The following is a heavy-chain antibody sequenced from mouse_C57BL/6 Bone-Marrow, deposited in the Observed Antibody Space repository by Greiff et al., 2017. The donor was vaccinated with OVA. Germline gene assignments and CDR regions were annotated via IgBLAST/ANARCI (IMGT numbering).Heavy chain of an antibody. J-gene: IGHJ3*01. CDR3: ARPVDGYRFAY. D-gene: IGHD2-3*01. CDR1: GFTFSDYG. V-gene: IGHV5-17*01. CDR2: ISSGSSTI. Sequence: EVKLMESGGGLVKPGGSLKLSCAASGFTFSDYGMHWVRQAPEKGLEWVAYISSGSSTIYYADTVKGRFTISRDNAKNTLFLQMTSLRSEDTAMYYCARPVDGYRFAYWGQGTLVTVSA.